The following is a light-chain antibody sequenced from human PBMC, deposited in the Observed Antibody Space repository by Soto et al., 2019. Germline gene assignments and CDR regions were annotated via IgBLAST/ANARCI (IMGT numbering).Light chain of an antibody. CDR2: GNS. V-gene: IGLV1-40*01. CDR1: SSNIGPGFD. J-gene: IGLJ1*01. Sequence: SVLTQPPSVSGAPGQTVTISCAGSSSNIGPGFDVHWYQQVSGTTPKLLIYGNSNRPSGVPDRFSGSRSGTSASLAITGLQPEDEADYYCQSYDSSLRGSVFGPGTKVTV. CDR3: QSYDSSLRGSV.